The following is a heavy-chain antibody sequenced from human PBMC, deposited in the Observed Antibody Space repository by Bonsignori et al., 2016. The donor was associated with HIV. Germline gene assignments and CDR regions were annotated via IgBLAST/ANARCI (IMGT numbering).Heavy chain of an antibody. V-gene: IGHV4-59*01. CDR2: IYYTGST. J-gene: IGHJ4*02. CDR3: ASGDTWGKGLFDD. Sequence: SETLSLTCTVSDVSISGYYWSWIRQPPGKGLEWIGYIYYTGSTYYNPSLKSRVTISLDTSKNQFSLKLSSVTAADTAVYFCASGDTWGKGLFDDWGQGTLVTVSS. CDR1: DVSISGYY. D-gene: IGHD3-16*01.